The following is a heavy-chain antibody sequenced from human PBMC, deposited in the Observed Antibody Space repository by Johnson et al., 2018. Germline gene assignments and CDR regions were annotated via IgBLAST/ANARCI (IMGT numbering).Heavy chain of an antibody. CDR2: ISWNSGSI. CDR1: GFTFDDYA. J-gene: IGHJ6*02. CDR3: ARGIVVVPAAIDYYYGMDV. Sequence: VQLVQSGGGLVQPGRSLRLSCAASGFTFDDYAMHWVRQPPGKGLEWVSGISWNSGSIGYADSVKGRFTISRDNSKNTLYLQMNSLRAEDTAVYYCARGIVVVPAAIDYYYGMDVWGQGTTVTVSS. V-gene: IGHV3-9*01. D-gene: IGHD2-2*01.